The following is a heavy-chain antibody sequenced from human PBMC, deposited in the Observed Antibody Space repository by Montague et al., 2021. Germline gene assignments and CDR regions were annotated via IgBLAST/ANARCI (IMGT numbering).Heavy chain of an antibody. V-gene: IGHV3-7*01. D-gene: IGHD2-21*01. CDR1: GFTSSNYW. CDR3: ARDQGQGYCGGDCYVGLDY. J-gene: IGHJ4*02. Sequence: SLRLSCAASGFTSSNYWMSWVRQAPGQGLEWVANIKQDGSEKHYVDSVKGRFTISRDNAKNSLYLQMNSLRAEDTAVYFCARDQGQGYCGGDCYVGLDYWGQGTLVTVSS. CDR2: IKQDGSEK.